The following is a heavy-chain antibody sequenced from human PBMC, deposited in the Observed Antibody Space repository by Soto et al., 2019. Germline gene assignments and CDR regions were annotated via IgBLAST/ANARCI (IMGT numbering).Heavy chain of an antibody. D-gene: IGHD3-3*01. Sequence: GGSLRLSCAASGFTLSIHDMHWVRQVTGKGLEWVSVISTAGDTYYPDSVKGRFTISRENAKNSLYLQMNSLRAGDTAVYHCAKDCSLILEWLLCYWGQGTMVTVSS. CDR2: ISTAGDT. CDR1: GFTLSIHD. J-gene: IGHJ4*02. V-gene: IGHV3-13*01. CDR3: AKDCSLILEWLLCY.